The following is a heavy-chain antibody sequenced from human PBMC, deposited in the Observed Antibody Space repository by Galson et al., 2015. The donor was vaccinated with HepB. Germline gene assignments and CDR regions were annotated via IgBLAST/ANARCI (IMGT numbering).Heavy chain of an antibody. V-gene: IGHV3-49*03. J-gene: IGHJ4*02. CDR2: TRSKAYGGTT. D-gene: IGHD1-20*01. CDR3: ARLLADNYYFDY. CDR1: GFTFSDYA. Sequence: SLRLCCAASGFTFSDYAMSWFRQAPGKGLEWVGFTRSKAYGGTTKYAASVKGRFTISRDDSKSIAYLLMDSLKTEDTAVYYCARLLADNYYFDYWGQGTLVTVSS.